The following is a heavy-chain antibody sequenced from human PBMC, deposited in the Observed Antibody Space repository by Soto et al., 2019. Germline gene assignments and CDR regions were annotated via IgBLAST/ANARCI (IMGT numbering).Heavy chain of an antibody. D-gene: IGHD2-15*01. CDR1: DSVFVTSV. Sequence: QALLEQSGPEVKKPGDSVRISCWLYDSVFVTSVITWLRQAPGQGREWMGWSSANDGGTLSAMKFTDRLVMSTDPMRNMAYLQRWDVTSADSAVYCFARGGGRHLRPLATWGHGTPVTVSS. CDR3: ARGGGRHLRPLAT. J-gene: IGHJ4*01. CDR2: SSANDGGT. V-gene: IGHV1-18*01.